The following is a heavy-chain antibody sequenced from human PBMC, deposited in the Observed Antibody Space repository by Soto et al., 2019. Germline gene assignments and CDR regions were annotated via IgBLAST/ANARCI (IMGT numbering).Heavy chain of an antibody. CDR3: ASTTVVAATFDF. V-gene: IGHV3-21*01. D-gene: IGHD2-15*01. CDR1: GFAFRSYN. CDR2: ISSGSSNI. J-gene: IGHJ4*02. Sequence: EVHLVESGGGLVQPGGSLTLSCAASGFAFRSYNMNWVRQAPGKGLEWVASISSGSSNIYYADSVKGRFTISRDNAKNSLFLQMDSLRAEDSAVYYCASTTVVAATFDFWGQGTLVTVSS.